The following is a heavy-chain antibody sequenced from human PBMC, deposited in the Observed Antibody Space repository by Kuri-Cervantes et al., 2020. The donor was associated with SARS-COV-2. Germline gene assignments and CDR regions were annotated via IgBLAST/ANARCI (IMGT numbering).Heavy chain of an antibody. Sequence: LRLSCAISGDSVSSNTAAWNWIRQSPSRGLEWLGRTYYRSKWYNDYAVSVKSRITINPDTSKNQFSLHLNSVTPEDTAVYYCARVHPGPEFYYGMDVWGQGTTGTGAS. D-gene: IGHD3-10*01. CDR1: GDSVSSNTAA. CDR2: TYYRSKWYN. J-gene: IGHJ6*02. CDR3: ARVHPGPEFYYGMDV. V-gene: IGHV6-1*01.